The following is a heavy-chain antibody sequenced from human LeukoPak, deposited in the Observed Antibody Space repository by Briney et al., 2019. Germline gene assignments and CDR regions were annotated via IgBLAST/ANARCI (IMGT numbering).Heavy chain of an antibody. CDR3: AREYSSSSGKNAFDV. Sequence: SETLSLTCTVPVGSISTYYWSSIRQPAGKGLEMIGRIYASRNTNYNPSLKSRVTMSLDTSKNQFSLRLTSVTAADTAVYYCAREYSSSSGKNAFDVWGQGTMVTVSS. J-gene: IGHJ3*01. CDR1: VGSISTYY. V-gene: IGHV4-4*07. D-gene: IGHD6-6*01. CDR2: IYASRNT.